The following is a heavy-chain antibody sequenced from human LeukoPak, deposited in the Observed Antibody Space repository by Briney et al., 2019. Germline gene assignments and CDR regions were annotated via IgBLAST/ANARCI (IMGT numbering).Heavy chain of an antibody. V-gene: IGHV1-24*01. CDR1: GYTLTELS. Sequence: ASVKLSCKVSGYTLTELSMHWVRQAPGRGLEWMGGFDPEDGETIYAQKFQGRVTMTEDTSTDTAYMELSSLRSEDTAVYYCATDLPQGSGSYYSWGQGTLVTVSS. J-gene: IGHJ4*02. CDR3: ATDLPQGSGSYYS. D-gene: IGHD3-10*01. CDR2: FDPEDGET.